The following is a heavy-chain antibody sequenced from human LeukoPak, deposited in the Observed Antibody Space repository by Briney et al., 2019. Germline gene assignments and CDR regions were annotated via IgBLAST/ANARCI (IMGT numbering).Heavy chain of an antibody. J-gene: IGHJ6*03. D-gene: IGHD4-11*01. CDR1: GFTFSSYG. V-gene: IGHV3-30*02. CDR3: AKDGRHQDTVTTRGGYMDV. Sequence: GGSLRLSCAASGFTFSSYGMHWVRQAPGKGLEWVAFIRYDGSDKYYADSVKGRFTISRDNSKNTLYLQMNSLRAEDTAVYYCAKDGRHQDTVTTRGGYMDVWGKGTTVTVSS. CDR2: IRYDGSDK.